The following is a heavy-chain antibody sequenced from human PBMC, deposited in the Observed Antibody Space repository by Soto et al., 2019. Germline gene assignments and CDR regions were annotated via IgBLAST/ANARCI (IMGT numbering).Heavy chain of an antibody. CDR2: ISYDGSNK. V-gene: IGHV3-30-3*01. CDR1: GFTFSSYA. D-gene: IGHD3-16*02. J-gene: IGHJ4*02. CDR3: ARDVYYDYVWGSYRPPDY. Sequence: QVQLVESGGGVVQPGRSLRLSCAASGFTFSSYAMHWVRQAPGKGLEWVAVISYDGSNKYYADSVKGRFTISRDNSKNTLYLQMNRLRAEDTAVYYCARDVYYDYVWGSYRPPDYWCQGTLVTVSS.